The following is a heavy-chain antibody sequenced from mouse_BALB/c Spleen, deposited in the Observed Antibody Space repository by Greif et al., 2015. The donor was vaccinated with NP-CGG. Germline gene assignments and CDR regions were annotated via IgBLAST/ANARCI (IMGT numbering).Heavy chain of an antibody. CDR1: GFTFSSYA. Sequence: EVQVVESGGGLVKPGGSLKLSCAASGFTFSSYAMSWVRQTPEKRLEWVASISSGGSTYYPDSVKGRFTISRDNARNILYLQMSSLRSEDTAMYYCARGPSIHYYGYDAMDYWGQGTSVTVSS. D-gene: IGHD1-2*01. CDR2: ISSGGST. CDR3: ARGPSIHYYGYDAMDY. V-gene: IGHV5-6-5*01. J-gene: IGHJ4*01.